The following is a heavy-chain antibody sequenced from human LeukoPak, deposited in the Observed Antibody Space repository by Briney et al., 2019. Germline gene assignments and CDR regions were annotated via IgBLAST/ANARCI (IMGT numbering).Heavy chain of an antibody. CDR3: AKRTSCDY. V-gene: IGHV3-7*05. Sequence: PGGSLRLSCAASEFTFSSYGMSWVRQAPGKGLEWVANIKQDGSDKYYADSVKGRFTISRDNSKNSLYLQMNSLRVEDTAVYYCAKRTSCDYWGQGTLVTVSS. J-gene: IGHJ4*02. CDR1: EFTFSSYG. CDR2: IKQDGSDK.